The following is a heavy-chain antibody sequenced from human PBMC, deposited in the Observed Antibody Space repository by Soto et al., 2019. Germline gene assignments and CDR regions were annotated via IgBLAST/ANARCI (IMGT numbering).Heavy chain of an antibody. CDR2: IWYDGSNK. J-gene: IGHJ4*02. V-gene: IGHV3-33*01. Sequence: GGSLRLSCAASGFTFSSYGMHWVRQAPGKGLEWVAVIWYDGSNKYYADSVKGRFTISRDNSKNTLYLQMNSLRAEDTAVYYCARVSDLLTGDRQSIDYWGQGTLVTVSS. CDR3: ARVSDLLTGDRQSIDY. D-gene: IGHD7-27*01. CDR1: GFTFSSYG.